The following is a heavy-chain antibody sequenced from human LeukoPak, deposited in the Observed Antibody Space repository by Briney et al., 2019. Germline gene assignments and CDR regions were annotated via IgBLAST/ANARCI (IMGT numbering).Heavy chain of an antibody. D-gene: IGHD6-25*01. CDR2: ISTYNGNT. V-gene: IGHV1-18*01. J-gene: IGHJ4*02. Sequence: ASVKVSCKASGYTFTSYAISWVRQAPGQGLEWMGWISTYNGNTNYAQKFQGRVTMTRNTSISTAYMELSSLRYEDTAVYYCAKDRGYGSLYYFDYWGQGTLVTVSS. CDR3: AKDRGYGSLYYFDY. CDR1: GYTFTSYA.